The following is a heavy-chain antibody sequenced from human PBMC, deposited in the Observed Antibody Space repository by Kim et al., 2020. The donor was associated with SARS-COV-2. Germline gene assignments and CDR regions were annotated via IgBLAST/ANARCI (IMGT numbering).Heavy chain of an antibody. Sequence: GGSLRLSCAASGFTFSSYAMSWVRQAPGKGLEWVSAISGSGGSTYYADSVKGRFTISRDNSKNTLYLQMNSLRAEDTAVYYCAKDHDSIAVAGEAGDYWGQGTLVTVSS. V-gene: IGHV3-23*01. J-gene: IGHJ4*02. CDR2: ISGSGGST. CDR1: GFTFSSYA. CDR3: AKDHDSIAVAGEAGDY. D-gene: IGHD6-19*01.